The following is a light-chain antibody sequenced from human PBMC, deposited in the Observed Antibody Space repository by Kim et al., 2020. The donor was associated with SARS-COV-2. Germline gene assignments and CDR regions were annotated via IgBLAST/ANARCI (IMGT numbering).Light chain of an antibody. Sequence: ASVGDRVTITCQASQDIANSLAWYQQKPGKVPKVLIYAASTLQSGGPSRFSGSGSGTEFTLTIGSLQTEDVATYYCQKYNSAPWTFGPGTKVDIK. V-gene: IGKV1-27*01. CDR3: QKYNSAPWT. CDR1: QDIANS. CDR2: AAS. J-gene: IGKJ1*01.